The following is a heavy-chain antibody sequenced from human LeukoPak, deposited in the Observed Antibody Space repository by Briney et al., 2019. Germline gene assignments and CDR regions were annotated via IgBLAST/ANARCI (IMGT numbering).Heavy chain of an antibody. D-gene: IGHD6-19*01. CDR2: ISSSGSTI. V-gene: IGHV3-48*03. CDR1: GFTLSSYE. CDR3: ARDRIYSSGWYGYFDY. Sequence: PGGSLRLSCAASGFTLSSYEMNWVRQAPGKGLEWVSYISSSGSTIYYADSVKGRFTISRDNAKNSLYLQMNSLRAEDTAVYYCARDRIYSSGWYGYFDYWGQGTLVTVSS. J-gene: IGHJ4*02.